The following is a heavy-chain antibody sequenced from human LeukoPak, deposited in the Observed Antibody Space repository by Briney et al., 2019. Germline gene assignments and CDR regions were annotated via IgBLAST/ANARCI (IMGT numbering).Heavy chain of an antibody. CDR2: INHSGGT. J-gene: IGHJ5*02. CDR1: GGSFSGYY. D-gene: IGHD6-19*01. CDR3: AREKAYSSGWPNWFDP. V-gene: IGHV4-34*01. Sequence: SETLSLTCAVYGGSFSGYYWSWIRQPPGKGLEWIGEINHSGGTNYNPSLKSRVTISVDTSKNQFSLKLSSVTAADTAVYYCAREKAYSSGWPNWFDPWGQGTLVTVSS.